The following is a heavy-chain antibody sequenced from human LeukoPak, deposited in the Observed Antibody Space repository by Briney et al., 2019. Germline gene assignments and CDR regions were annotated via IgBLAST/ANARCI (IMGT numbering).Heavy chain of an antibody. V-gene: IGHV4-59*06. CDR2: IYYSGST. CDR3: ARDRGLRYFNWFDP. Sequence: SETLSLTCTVSGGSISSNHWSWIRQHPGKGLEWIGYIYYSGSTYYNPSLKSRVTISVDTSKNRFSLKLSSVTAADTAVYYCARDRGLRYFNWFDPWGQGTLVTVSS. D-gene: IGHD3-9*01. J-gene: IGHJ5*02. CDR1: GGSISSNH.